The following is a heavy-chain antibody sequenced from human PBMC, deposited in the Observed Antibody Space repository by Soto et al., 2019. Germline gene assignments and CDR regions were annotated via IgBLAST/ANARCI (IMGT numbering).Heavy chain of an antibody. V-gene: IGHV2-5*02. CDR1: GFSFSTSQVG. Sequence: QITLKESGPTLVKPTQTLTLTCTFSGFSFSTSQVGVGWIRQPPGKALEWLALIYWDDDKRYSPSLKRRLTISKDTTKNQVVLTMTNMDPVDTATYYCAHRRECIRNVCYRGGWFDPWGQGALVTVSS. D-gene: IGHD2-21*01. CDR3: AHRRECIRNVCYRGGWFDP. CDR2: IYWDDDK. J-gene: IGHJ5*02.